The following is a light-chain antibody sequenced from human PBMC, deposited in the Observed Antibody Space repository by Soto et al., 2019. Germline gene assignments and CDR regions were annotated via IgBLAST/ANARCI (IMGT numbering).Light chain of an antibody. CDR2: EVT. J-gene: IGLJ2*01. Sequence: QSALTQPASVSGSPGQSITISCTGTSSDVGSSRYGSWYQHHPDKAPKLMIYEVTNRPSGVSDRFSAYTSGNTASLTISGLQAEDEADYYCSSYSSITTLRFGGGTKLTVL. CDR3: SSYSSITTLR. V-gene: IGLV2-14*01. CDR1: SSDVGSSRY.